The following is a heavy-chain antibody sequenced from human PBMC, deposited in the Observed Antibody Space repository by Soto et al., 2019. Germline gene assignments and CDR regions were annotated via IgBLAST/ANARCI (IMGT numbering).Heavy chain of an antibody. CDR2: IIPIFGTA. CDR1: GGTFSSYA. J-gene: IGHJ6*02. V-gene: IGHV1-69*13. D-gene: IGHD3-22*01. CDR3: ATQDDSSGYYHYYYYGMDV. Sequence: SVKVSCKASGGTFSSYAISWVRQAPGQGLEWMGGIIPIFGTANYAQKFQGRVTITADESTSTAYMELSSLRSEDTAVYYCATQDDSSGYYHYYYYGMDVWGQGTTVT.